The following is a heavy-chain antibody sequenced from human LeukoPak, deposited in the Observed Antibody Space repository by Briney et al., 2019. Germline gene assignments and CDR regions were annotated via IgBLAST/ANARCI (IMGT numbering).Heavy chain of an antibody. V-gene: IGHV3-53*01. Sequence: GGSLRLSCAASGFTFSDQYMDWVRQAPGKGLEWVSVIYSGGSTYYADSVKGRFTISRDNSKNTLYLQMNSLRAEDTAVYYCARGALGGYYNFDYWGQGTPVTVSS. CDR2: IYSGGST. CDR1: GFTFSDQY. J-gene: IGHJ4*02. CDR3: ARGALGGYYNFDY. D-gene: IGHD3-22*01.